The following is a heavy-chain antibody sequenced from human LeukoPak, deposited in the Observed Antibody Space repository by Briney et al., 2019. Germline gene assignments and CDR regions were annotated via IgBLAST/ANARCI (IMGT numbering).Heavy chain of an antibody. CDR3: ARSARGFFDH. J-gene: IGHJ4*02. V-gene: IGHV2-70*11. Sequence: SGPALVKPTQTLTLTCTFSGFSLSASGMSVHWIRQPPGTALEWLARIDWDDDEYYRTSLKTRLTISKDASKNQAVLTMTNMDPMDTATYFCARSARGFFDHWGQGTLVTVSA. CDR2: IDWDDDE. CDR1: GFSLSASGMS.